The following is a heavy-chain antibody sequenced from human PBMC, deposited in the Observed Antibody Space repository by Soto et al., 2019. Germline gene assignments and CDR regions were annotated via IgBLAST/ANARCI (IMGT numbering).Heavy chain of an antibody. CDR2: IYSGGST. V-gene: IGHV3-53*04. D-gene: IGHD6-6*01. CDR3: AADYSSSSEKDAFDI. Sequence: GGSLRLSCAASGFTVSSNYMSWVRQAPGKGLEWVSVIYSGGSTYYADSVKGRFTISRHNSKNTVYLQMNSLRAEDTAVYYCAADYSSSSEKDAFDIWGQGTMVTVSS. CDR1: GFTVSSNY. J-gene: IGHJ3*02.